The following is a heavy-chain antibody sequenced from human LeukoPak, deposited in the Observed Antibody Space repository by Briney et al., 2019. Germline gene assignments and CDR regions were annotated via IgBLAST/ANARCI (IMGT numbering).Heavy chain of an antibody. J-gene: IGHJ4*02. V-gene: IGHV1-8*01. CDR1: GYTFTGYY. CDR3: ARGELGFGELLYGWSY. Sequence: GASVKVSCKASGYTFTGYYMYWVRQAPGQGLEWMGWMNPNSGNTGYAQKFQGRVTMTRNTSISTAYMELSSLRSEDTAVYYCARGELGFGELLYGWSYWGQGTLVTVSS. D-gene: IGHD3-10*01. CDR2: MNPNSGNT.